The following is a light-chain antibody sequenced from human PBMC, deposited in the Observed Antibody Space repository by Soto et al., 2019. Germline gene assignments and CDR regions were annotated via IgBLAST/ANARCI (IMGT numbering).Light chain of an antibody. CDR1: QTVRNNY. CDR2: DAS. V-gene: IGKV3-20*01. Sequence: EFVLTQSPGTLAFPTGEGATLSFRSSQTVRNNYLAWYQQKPGQAPRLLIYDASSRATGIPDRFSGGGSGTDFTLTISRLEPEDFAVYYCQQFSSYPLTFGGGTKVDI. J-gene: IGKJ4*01. CDR3: QQFSSYPLT.